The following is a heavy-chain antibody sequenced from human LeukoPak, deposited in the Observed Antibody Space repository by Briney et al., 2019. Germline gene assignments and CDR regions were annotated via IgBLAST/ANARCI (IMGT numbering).Heavy chain of an antibody. V-gene: IGHV3-23*01. CDR3: ARDVGAAAVWFDP. J-gene: IGHJ5*02. CDR2: ISSSGSGDNT. CDR1: GVTLSTYA. D-gene: IGHD6-13*01. Sequence: PGGSLRLSCAASGVTLSTYAMSWARQAPGKGLEWVSGISSSGSGDNTYYADSVKGRFTISRDNSKNTLYLQMNSLRAEDTAVYYCARDVGAAAVWFDPWGQGTLVTVSS.